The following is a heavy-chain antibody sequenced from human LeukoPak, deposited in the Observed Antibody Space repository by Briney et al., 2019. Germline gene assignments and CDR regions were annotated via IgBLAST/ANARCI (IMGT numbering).Heavy chain of an antibody. CDR2: IYYSGST. J-gene: IGHJ4*02. D-gene: IGHD2-8*01. CDR3: ARDQGVSY. CDR1: GGSISSYY. Sequence: SGTLSLTCTVSGGSISSYYWSWIRQPPGKGLEWIGYIYYSGSTNYNPSLKSRVTISVDTSKNQFSLKLSSVTAADTAVYYCARDQGVSYWGQGTLVTVSS. V-gene: IGHV4-59*12.